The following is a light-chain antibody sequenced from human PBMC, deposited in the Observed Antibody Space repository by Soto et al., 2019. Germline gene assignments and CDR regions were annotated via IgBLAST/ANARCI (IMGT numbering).Light chain of an antibody. V-gene: IGKV1-5*01. CDR3: QQYNDYVNS. CDR2: DAS. CDR1: QSISSW. Sequence: DIQMTQSPSTLSASVGDRVTISCRASQSISSWLAWYQQKPGMTPKLLIYDASRLESGVPSRLSGSGSGTEFTLTISSLQPDDFATYYCQQYNDYVNSFGQGTKLEMK. J-gene: IGKJ2*01.